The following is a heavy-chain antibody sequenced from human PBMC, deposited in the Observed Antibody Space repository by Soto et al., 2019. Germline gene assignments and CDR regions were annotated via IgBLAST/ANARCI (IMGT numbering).Heavy chain of an antibody. Sequence: SETLSLTCTVSGDSVSSRSYFWGWIRQPPGKGLEWIGYIYYSGSTNYNPSLKSRVTISVDTSKNQFSLKLSSVTAADTAVYYCARRSKIQLWFDYWGQGTLVTVSS. J-gene: IGHJ4*02. V-gene: IGHV4-61*05. CDR2: IYYSGST. CDR1: GDSVSSRSYF. CDR3: ARRSKIQLWFDY. D-gene: IGHD5-18*01.